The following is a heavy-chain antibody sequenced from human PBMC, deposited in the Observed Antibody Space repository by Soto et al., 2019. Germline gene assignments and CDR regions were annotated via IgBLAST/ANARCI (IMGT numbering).Heavy chain of an antibody. CDR2: ISWNSGSI. CDR3: AKDIGYCSRTSCRAPTRYYYYGMDV. J-gene: IGHJ6*02. V-gene: IGHV3-9*01. Sequence: CLRLSCAASGFTFDDYAMHWVRQAPGKGLEWVSGISWNSGSIGYADSVKGRFTTSRDNAKNSLYLQMNSLRAEDTALYYCAKDIGYCSRTSCRAPTRYYYYGMDVCGQRTTVTVSS. D-gene: IGHD2-2*01. CDR1: GFTFDDYA.